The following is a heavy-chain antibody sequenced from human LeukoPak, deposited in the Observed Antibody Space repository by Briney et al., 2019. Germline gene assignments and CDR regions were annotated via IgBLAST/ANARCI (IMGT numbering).Heavy chain of an antibody. V-gene: IGHV4-61*01. CDR2: IYYSGST. CDR3: ARENPGWELSHLFDY. D-gene: IGHD1-26*01. Sequence: SESLSLTCTVSAGSVSSGSYYWSWIRQPPGKGLEWIGYIYYSGSTNYNPSLKSRVTISVDTSKNQFSLKLSSVTAADTAVYYCARENPGWELSHLFDYWGQGTLVTVSS. CDR1: AGSVSSGSYY. J-gene: IGHJ4*02.